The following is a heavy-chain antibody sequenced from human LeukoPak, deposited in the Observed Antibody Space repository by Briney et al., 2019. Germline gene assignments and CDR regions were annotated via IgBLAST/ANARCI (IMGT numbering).Heavy chain of an antibody. V-gene: IGHV3-21*01. CDR1: GFSFRSYT. Sequence: GGSLRLSCAASGFSFRSYTMNWVRQAPGKGLEWVSFISSGSSDIYYLDSLEGRFTISRDDAKNSLYLQMNSLRAEDTAVYYCARDGLGYYDTRGAFDIWGQGTMVTVSS. D-gene: IGHD3-22*01. CDR2: ISSGSSDI. J-gene: IGHJ3*02. CDR3: ARDGLGYYDTRGAFDI.